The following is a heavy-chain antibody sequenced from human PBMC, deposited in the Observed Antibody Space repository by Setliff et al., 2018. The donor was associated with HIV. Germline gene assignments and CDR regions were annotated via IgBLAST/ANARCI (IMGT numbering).Heavy chain of an antibody. CDR1: GASFVGDNH. CDR3: ARARSDWYNVRPYYFDL. Sequence: SETLSLTCAVSGASFVGDNHWSWIRQTPERGLEWIAYFMFTDIHYVNYLNYRNPSLASRLSISVDKSKNQFSLTLSSVTAADTAVYYCARARSDWYNVRPYYFDLWGQGTPVTVSS. D-gene: IGHD6-19*01. J-gene: IGHJ4*02. V-gene: IGHV4-30-4*01. CDR2: IHYVNYLN.